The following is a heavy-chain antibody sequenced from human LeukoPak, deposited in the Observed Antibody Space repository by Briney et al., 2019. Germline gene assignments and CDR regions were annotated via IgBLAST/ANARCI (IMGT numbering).Heavy chain of an antibody. D-gene: IGHD3-3*01. CDR3: AREGVYDSWDY. V-gene: IGHV3-48*03. J-gene: IGHJ4*02. CDR2: ISSSGSTI. CDR1: GFTFSSYG. Sequence: PGGSLRLSCAASGFTFSSYGMNWVRQAPGKGLVWVSYISSSGSTIYYADSVKGRFTISRDNAKNSLYLQMSSLRAEDTAVYYCAREGVYDSWDYWGQGTLVTVSS.